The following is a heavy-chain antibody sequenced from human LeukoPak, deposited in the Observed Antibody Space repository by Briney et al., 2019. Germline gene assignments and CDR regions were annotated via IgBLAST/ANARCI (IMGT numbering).Heavy chain of an antibody. J-gene: IGHJ4*02. CDR1: GGSVSGYY. CDR2: IYYSGST. Sequence: SETLSLTCTVSGGSVSGYYWSWIRQPPGKGLEWIGYIYYSGSTNYNPSLKSRATLSVDTSKNQFSLKLSSVTAAGTAVYYCARGRNGDFDYWGQGTLVTVSS. CDR3: ARGRNGDFDY. V-gene: IGHV4-59*08. D-gene: IGHD4-17*01.